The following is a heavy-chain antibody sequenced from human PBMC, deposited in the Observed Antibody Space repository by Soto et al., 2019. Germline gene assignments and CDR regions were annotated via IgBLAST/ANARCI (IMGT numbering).Heavy chain of an antibody. CDR2: VYYSGST. CDR1: GGSISDYY. Sequence: QVQLQESGPGLVKPSETLSLTCTVSGGSISDYYWSWFRQAPGKGLDWIGYVYYSGSTNYNPSLQGRVTMSVDTSKNQFSLKLSSVPAADTSVYYCARQAIDWGQGTLVTVSS. J-gene: IGHJ4*02. CDR3: ARQAID. V-gene: IGHV4-59*08.